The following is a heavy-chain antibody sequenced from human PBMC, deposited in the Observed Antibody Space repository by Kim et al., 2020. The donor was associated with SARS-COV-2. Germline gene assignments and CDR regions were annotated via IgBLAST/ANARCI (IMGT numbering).Heavy chain of an antibody. D-gene: IGHD2-21*01. CDR3: AKVRAGIVVGTLDY. CDR2: IKQDGSEK. V-gene: IGHV3-7*03. Sequence: GGSLRLSCAASGFTFSSYWMTWVRQAPGKGLEWVDNIKQDGSEKNYVDSVKGRFTISRDNAKNSLYLQMNSLRADDTAVYYCAKVRAGIVVGTLDYWGQGTLVTVSS. CDR1: GFTFSSYW. J-gene: IGHJ4*02.